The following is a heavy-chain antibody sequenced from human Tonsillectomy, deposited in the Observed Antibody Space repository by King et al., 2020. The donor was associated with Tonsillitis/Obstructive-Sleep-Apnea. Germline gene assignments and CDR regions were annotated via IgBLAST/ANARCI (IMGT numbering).Heavy chain of an antibody. CDR1: GFTFSSYS. D-gene: IGHD1-26*01. Sequence: VQLVESGGGLVKPGGSLRLSCASSGFTFSSYSMNWVRQAPGKGLEWVSSISSSSSYIYYADSVKGRFTISRDNAKHSLNLLMNSLSAEDTAGYYCAGHTGKYLYPFDYWGQGTLVTVSS. V-gene: IGHV3-21*01. CDR2: ISSSSSYI. CDR3: AGHTGKYLYPFDY. J-gene: IGHJ4*02.